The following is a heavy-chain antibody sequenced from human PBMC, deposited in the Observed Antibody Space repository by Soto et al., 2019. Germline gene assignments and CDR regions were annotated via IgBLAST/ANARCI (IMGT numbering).Heavy chain of an antibody. J-gene: IGHJ4*02. CDR3: ARGRLVPAVNFDY. CDR1: GDSISSGGFS. Sequence: LSLTCAVSGDSISSGGFSWSWIRQPPGKGLEWIGYIYHSGTSFYNPSLKSRVTISVDGSKNQFSLKVNSVTAADTAVYYCARGRLVPAVNFDYWGLGTLVTVSS. V-gene: IGHV4-30-2*01. CDR2: IYHSGTS. D-gene: IGHD2-2*01.